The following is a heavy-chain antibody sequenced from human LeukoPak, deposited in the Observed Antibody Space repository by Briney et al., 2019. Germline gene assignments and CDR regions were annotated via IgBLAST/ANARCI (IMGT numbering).Heavy chain of an antibody. Sequence: SQTLSLTCAISGDSVSSNSAAWNWIRQSPSRGLEWLGRTYYRSKWYNDYAVSVKSRITINPDTSKNQFSLQLNSVTPEDTAVYYCARENYDSSGWGPHGYYYYMDVWGKGTTVTVSS. D-gene: IGHD3-22*01. CDR2: TYYRSKWYN. J-gene: IGHJ6*03. CDR1: GDSVSSNSAA. CDR3: ARENYDSSGWGPHGYYYYMDV. V-gene: IGHV6-1*01.